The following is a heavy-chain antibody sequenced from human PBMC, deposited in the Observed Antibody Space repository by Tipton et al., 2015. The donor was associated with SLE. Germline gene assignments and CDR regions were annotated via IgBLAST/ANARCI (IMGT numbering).Heavy chain of an antibody. CDR1: SYSIYNGFY. Sequence: TLSLTCSVSSYSIYNGFYWGWIRQSPGKGLEWIGSIYRSGTAYYNPSLKGRVTMSIDTSKSQFSLKLSSVTAADTAMYYCARDRDTAKVFIDWGQGTLVTVSS. D-gene: IGHD5-18*01. CDR3: ARDRDTAKVFID. CDR2: IYRSGTA. J-gene: IGHJ4*02. V-gene: IGHV4-38-2*02.